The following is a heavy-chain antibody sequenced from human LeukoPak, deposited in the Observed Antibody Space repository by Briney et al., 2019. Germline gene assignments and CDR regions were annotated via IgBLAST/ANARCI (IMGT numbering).Heavy chain of an antibody. Sequence: SETLSLTCTVSGGSISSSSYYWGWIRQPPGKGLEWIGSIYYSGSTYYNPSLKSRVTISVDTSKNQFSLKLSSVTAADTAVYYCAGIAAAGPRFDYWGQGTLVTVSS. J-gene: IGHJ4*02. CDR3: AGIAAAGPRFDY. D-gene: IGHD6-13*01. CDR1: GGSISSSSYY. CDR2: IYYSGST. V-gene: IGHV4-39*07.